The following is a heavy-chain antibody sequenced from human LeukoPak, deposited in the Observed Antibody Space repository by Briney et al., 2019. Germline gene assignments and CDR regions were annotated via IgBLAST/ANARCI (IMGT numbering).Heavy chain of an antibody. CDR3: ARAYRDPEYYDSSGYRLDY. CDR2: INPSGGST. D-gene: IGHD3-22*01. Sequence: ASVKVSCKASGYTFTSYYMHWVRQAPGQGLEWMGIINPSGGSTSYAQKFQGRVTMTRDTSTSTVYMELSSLRSEDTAVYYCARAYRDPEYYDSSGYRLDYWGQGTLVTVSS. J-gene: IGHJ4*02. V-gene: IGHV1-46*01. CDR1: GYTFTSYY.